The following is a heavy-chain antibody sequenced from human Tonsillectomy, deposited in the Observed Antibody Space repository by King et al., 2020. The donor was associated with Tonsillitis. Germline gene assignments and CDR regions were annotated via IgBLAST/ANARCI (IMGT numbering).Heavy chain of an antibody. Sequence: VQLQESGPGLVKPSETLSLTCSVSGGSISTYYWNWIRRPPGKGLEWIGYIYYSGSTNNNPSLKSRVTTSVDTSKNQFSLKLTSVTAADTAVYYCARGLDWSAFDIWGQGTVVIVSS. CDR2: IYYSGST. CDR3: ARGLDWSAFDI. J-gene: IGHJ3*02. V-gene: IGHV4-59*01. CDR1: GGSISTYY. D-gene: IGHD3/OR15-3a*01.